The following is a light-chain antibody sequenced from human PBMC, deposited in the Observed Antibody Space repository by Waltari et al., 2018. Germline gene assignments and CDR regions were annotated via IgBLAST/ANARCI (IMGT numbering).Light chain of an antibody. CDR1: QNVGTS. CDR2: GAY. V-gene: IGKV3-15*01. CDR3: QQYEDWPRHS. Sequence: EIVVTQSPATLSVSPGESGTLSCRASQNVGTSLAWYQQKPGQTPRLLIFGAYSRASGVPARFSGSGSGTDFTLAISSLQSEDFAVYYCQQYEDWPRHSFGGGTKVQIE. J-gene: IGKJ4*01.